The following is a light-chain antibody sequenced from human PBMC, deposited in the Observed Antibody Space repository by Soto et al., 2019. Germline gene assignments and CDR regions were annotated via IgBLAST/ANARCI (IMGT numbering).Light chain of an antibody. CDR1: HSDIGNYNY. CDR3: NSYREDHPRFYV. CDR2: DVG. V-gene: IGLV2-14*03. J-gene: IGLJ1*01. Sequence: ALTQPASVSGSPGQSITISCTGTHSDIGNYNYVSWYQHLPGKAPKLMIYDVGSRPSGVSSRFSGSKSGNTASLAISGLQAEEEADYYCNSYREDHPRFYVFGTGTKVTVL.